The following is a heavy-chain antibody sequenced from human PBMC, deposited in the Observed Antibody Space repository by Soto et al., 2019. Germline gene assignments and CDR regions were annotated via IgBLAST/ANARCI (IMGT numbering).Heavy chain of an antibody. V-gene: IGHV3-23*01. Sequence: EVQLLESGGALVQPGGSLRLSCAASGFTFSSYAMSWVRQAPGKGLEWVSHISGSGGGTYYADSVKGRFTISRDNSKNTLYLQMNSLRAEDTAVFYCAKHLSNGSPDYWGQGTLVTVSS. CDR2: ISGSGGGT. CDR1: GFTFSSYA. CDR3: AKHLSNGSPDY. D-gene: IGHD2-15*01. J-gene: IGHJ4*02.